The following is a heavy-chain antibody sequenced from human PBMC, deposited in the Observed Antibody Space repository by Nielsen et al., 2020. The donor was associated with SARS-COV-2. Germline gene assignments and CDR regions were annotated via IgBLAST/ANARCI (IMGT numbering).Heavy chain of an antibody. V-gene: IGHV1-2*06. D-gene: IGHD3-22*01. CDR3: ARGETVGYYYDSSGYYSSSNPDY. CDR1: GYTFTGYY. Sequence: ASVKVSCKASGYTFTGYYMHWVRQAPGQGLEWMGRINPNSGGTNYAQKFQGRVTMTRDTSISTAYMELSRLRSDGTAVYYCARGETVGYYYDSSGYYSSSNPDYWGQGTLVTVSS. J-gene: IGHJ4*02. CDR2: INPNSGGT.